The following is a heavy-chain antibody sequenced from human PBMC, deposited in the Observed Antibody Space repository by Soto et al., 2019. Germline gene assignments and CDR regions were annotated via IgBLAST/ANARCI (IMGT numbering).Heavy chain of an antibody. J-gene: IGHJ4*02. CDR1: GYTFTGYY. D-gene: IGHD3-16*02. V-gene: IGHV1-2*04. CDR2: INPNSGGT. CDR3: ARARDYIWGSYRLPSPLDY. Sequence: GXSVKVSCKASGYTFTGYYMHWVRQAPGQGLEWMGWINPNSGGTNYAQKFQGWVTMTRDTSISTAYMELSRLRSDDTAVYYCARARDYIWGSYRLPSPLDYWGQGTLVTVSS.